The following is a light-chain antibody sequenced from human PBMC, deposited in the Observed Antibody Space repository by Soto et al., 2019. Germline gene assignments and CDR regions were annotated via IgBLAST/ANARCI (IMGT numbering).Light chain of an antibody. Sequence: QSALTQPPSASGSPGQSVTISCTGTSSDVGGYDYVSWYQQEPGKAPKGMIYEVSHRPSGVPDRYSGSKSGNTAFLTVSGLQADDEAGYYCSSYAGSSNWVFGGGTKVTVL. CDR3: SSYAGSSNWV. CDR2: EVS. V-gene: IGLV2-8*01. CDR1: SSDVGGYDY. J-gene: IGLJ3*02.